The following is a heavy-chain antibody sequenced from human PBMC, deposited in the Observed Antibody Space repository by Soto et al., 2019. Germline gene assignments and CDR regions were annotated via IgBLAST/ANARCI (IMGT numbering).Heavy chain of an antibody. CDR1: GFTFSSYA. D-gene: IGHD3-22*01. J-gene: IGHJ6*02. CDR2: ISYDGSNK. V-gene: IGHV3-30-3*01. Sequence: GGSLRLSCAASGFTFSSYAMHWVRQAPGKGLEWVAVISYDGSNKYYEDSVKGRFTISRDNSKNTPYLQMNSLRAEDTARYYSARDRSKGDSSGYWVEYYYYGMDVWGQGTTVTVSS. CDR3: ARDRSKGDSSGYWVEYYYYGMDV.